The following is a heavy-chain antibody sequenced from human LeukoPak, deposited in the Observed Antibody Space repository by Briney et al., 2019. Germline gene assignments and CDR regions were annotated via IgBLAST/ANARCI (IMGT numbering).Heavy chain of an antibody. V-gene: IGHV4-34*01. CDR2: INHSGST. CDR3: ARGTWGSSWPNIYYYYYYMDV. D-gene: IGHD6-13*01. CDR1: GGSFSGYY. J-gene: IGHJ6*03. Sequence: PSETLSLTCAVYGGSFSGYYWSWIRQPPGKGLEWIGEINHSGSTNYNPSLKSRVTISVDTSKNQFSLKLSSVTAADTAVYYCARGTWGSSWPNIYYYYYYMDVWGKGTTVTVSS.